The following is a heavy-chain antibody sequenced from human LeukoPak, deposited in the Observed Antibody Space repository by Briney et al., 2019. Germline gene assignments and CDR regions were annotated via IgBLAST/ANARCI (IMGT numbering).Heavy chain of an antibody. D-gene: IGHD6-19*01. CDR3: ARPIVDSYSSGWYWFDP. Sequence: GESLKISCKGSGYSFTSYWIGWVRQMPGKGLEWMGIIYPGGSDTRYSPSFQGQVTISADKSISTAYLQWSSLEASDTAMYYCARPIVDSYSSGWYWFDPWGQGTLVTVSS. V-gene: IGHV5-51*01. CDR1: GYSFTSYW. J-gene: IGHJ5*02. CDR2: IYPGGSDT.